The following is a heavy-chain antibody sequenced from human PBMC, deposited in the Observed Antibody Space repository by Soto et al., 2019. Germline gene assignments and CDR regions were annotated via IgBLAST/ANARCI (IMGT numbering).Heavy chain of an antibody. V-gene: IGHV3-30-3*01. CDR1: GFTFSSYA. Sequence: PGGSLRLSCAASGFTFSSYAMHWVRQAPGKGLEWVAVISYDGSNKYYADSVKGRFTISRDNSKNTLYLQMNSLRAEDTAVYYCARSDEWLSFDYWGQGTLVTVSS. J-gene: IGHJ4*02. CDR3: ARSDEWLSFDY. CDR2: ISYDGSNK. D-gene: IGHD5-12*01.